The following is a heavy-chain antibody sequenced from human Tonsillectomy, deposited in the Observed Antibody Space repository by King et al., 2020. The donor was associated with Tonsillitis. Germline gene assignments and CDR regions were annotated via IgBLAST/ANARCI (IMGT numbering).Heavy chain of an antibody. V-gene: IGHV5-51*03. CDR3: ARLEGGSPYYYYYMDV. J-gene: IGHJ6*03. D-gene: IGHD3-16*01. CDR1: GYSFSTYW. Sequence: QLVQSGAEVKKPGDSLKISCRGTGYSFSTYWIGWLRQMPGKGLEWMGITHPGDSDTRYSPSFQGQGTISADKSIDTAYMQWSSLKASDTAIYYCARLEGGSPYYYYYMDVWGKRDHGHRLL. CDR2: THPGDSDT.